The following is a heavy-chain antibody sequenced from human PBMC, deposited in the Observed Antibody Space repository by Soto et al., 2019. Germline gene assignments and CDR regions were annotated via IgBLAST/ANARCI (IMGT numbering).Heavy chain of an antibody. CDR3: ATGSHTNLAFYYIMDV. V-gene: IGHV5-51*01. CDR2: IYPGDSDT. Sequence: GESLKISCKASGHEFTTFWIGWVRQMPEKGLEWVGVIYPGDSDTRYSTSFQGQVTISADRSINTAYLHWTNVKASDTAMYYCATGSHTNLAFYYIMDVWGQGTTVTVSS. CDR1: GHEFTTFW. D-gene: IGHD1-26*01. J-gene: IGHJ6*02.